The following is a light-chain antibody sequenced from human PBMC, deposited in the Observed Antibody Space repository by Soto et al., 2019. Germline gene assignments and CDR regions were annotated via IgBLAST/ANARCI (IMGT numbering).Light chain of an antibody. CDR1: ALPNQY. V-gene: IGLV3-25*02. Sequence: SYELTQPPPVSAFPGQTATIACSGDALPNQYAYSYQKKPGQAHVLVIYKDSERPSGIPERFSGSSSGTTVTWTISGVHAEDEADYYCQSADGSGTYVFGTVTKVTVL. CDR2: KDS. CDR3: QSADGSGTYV. J-gene: IGLJ1*01.